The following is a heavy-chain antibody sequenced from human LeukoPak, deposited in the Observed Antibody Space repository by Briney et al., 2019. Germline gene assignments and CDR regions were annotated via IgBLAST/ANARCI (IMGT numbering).Heavy chain of an antibody. Sequence: GGSLRLSCAASGFSFSNYAMSWVRQAPARGPEWVSSIRGGDETFYADSVKGRFTLSRDDSRNTVYLQLNNLRVEDTAIYYCAKANWVSNAGAVWWGQGTQVTVSS. CDR3: AKANWVSNAGAVW. J-gene: IGHJ4*02. CDR2: IRGGDET. V-gene: IGHV3-23*01. D-gene: IGHD1-1*01. CDR1: GFSFSNYA.